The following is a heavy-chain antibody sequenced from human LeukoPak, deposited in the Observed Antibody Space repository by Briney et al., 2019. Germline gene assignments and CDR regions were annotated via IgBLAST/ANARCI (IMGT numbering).Heavy chain of an antibody. CDR3: ARDNLLRGSDA. Sequence: GASVKVSCKAAGYTFTDYSIHWVRQAPGQGLEWMGWINPQSGGTNYAPKFQGRVAVTSDTSINTAYMELKTLTSDDTAVYYCARDNLLRGSDAWGQGTLVTVSS. CDR2: INPQSGGT. D-gene: IGHD1-14*01. V-gene: IGHV1-2*02. J-gene: IGHJ5*02. CDR1: GYTFTDYS.